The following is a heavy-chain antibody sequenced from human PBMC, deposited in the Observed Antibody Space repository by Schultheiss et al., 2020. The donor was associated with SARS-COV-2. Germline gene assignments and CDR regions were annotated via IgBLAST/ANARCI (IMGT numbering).Heavy chain of an antibody. CDR2: ISGSGGST. CDR1: GFTFSSYA. Sequence: GGSLRLSCAASGFTFSSYAMSWVRQAPGKGLEWVSAISGSGGSTYYADSVKGRFTISRDNSKNSLYLQMNSLRAEDTAVYYCASHWGSYRPFDYWGQGTLVTVSS. V-gene: IGHV3-23*01. D-gene: IGHD3-16*02. CDR3: ASHWGSYRPFDY. J-gene: IGHJ4*02.